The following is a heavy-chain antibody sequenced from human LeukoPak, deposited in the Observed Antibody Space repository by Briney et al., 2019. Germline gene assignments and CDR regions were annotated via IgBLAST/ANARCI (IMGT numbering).Heavy chain of an antibody. V-gene: IGHV1-69*01. Sequence: SVKVSCRASGGTFSSYAISWVRQAPGQGLEWMGGIIPIFGTANYAQKFQGRVTITADESTSTAYMELSSLRSEDTAVYYCARGTGSGSYSVYWGQGTLVTVSS. CDR2: IIPIFGTA. D-gene: IGHD3-10*01. CDR1: GGTFSSYA. CDR3: ARGTGSGSYSVY. J-gene: IGHJ4*02.